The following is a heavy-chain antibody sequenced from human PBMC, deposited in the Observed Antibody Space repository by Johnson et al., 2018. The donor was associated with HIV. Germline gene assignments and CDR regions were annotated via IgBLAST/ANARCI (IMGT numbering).Heavy chain of an antibody. Sequence: QVKLVESGGGVVQPGRSLRLSCAASGFTFSSYAMHWVRQAPGKGLEWVAVISYDGSNKYYADSVKGRFTISRDNSKNTLYLQMNSVRAEEPALYFCARGGYCVDGSCRHGNAFDIWGQGTMVTVSS. V-gene: IGHV3-30-3*01. J-gene: IGHJ3*02. D-gene: IGHD2-15*01. CDR2: ISYDGSNK. CDR3: ARGGYCVDGSCRHGNAFDI. CDR1: GFTFSSYA.